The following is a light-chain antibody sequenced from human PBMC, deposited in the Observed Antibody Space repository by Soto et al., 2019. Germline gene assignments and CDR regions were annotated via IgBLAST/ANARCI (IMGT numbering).Light chain of an antibody. Sequence: DIQMTQSPSTLSASVGDRVTITCRASQSISSWLAWYQQKPGKAPKLLIYDASSLESGVPSRFSGSGSGTEFTLTISSLQPDDFATYYCQQYNSYCTVGQGTKVDSK. V-gene: IGKV1-5*01. CDR2: DAS. CDR1: QSISSW. J-gene: IGKJ2*02. CDR3: QQYNSYCT.